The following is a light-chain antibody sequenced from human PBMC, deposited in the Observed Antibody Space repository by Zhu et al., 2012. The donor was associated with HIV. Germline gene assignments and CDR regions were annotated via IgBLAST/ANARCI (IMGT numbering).Light chain of an antibody. V-gene: IGKV3D-20*02. Sequence: EVVLTQSPATLSLSPGERATLSCRASQTITANYLAWYQQKPGHAPRLLIYDTSRRATGVPDRFTGSGSGTEFSLTISRLEPEDFAVYYCQHETFGQGTKVDIK. J-gene: IGKJ1*01. CDR3: QHET. CDR2: DTS. CDR1: QTITANY.